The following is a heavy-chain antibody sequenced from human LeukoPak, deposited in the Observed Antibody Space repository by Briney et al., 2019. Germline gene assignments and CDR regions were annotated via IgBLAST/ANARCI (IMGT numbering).Heavy chain of an antibody. Sequence: ASVKVSCKVCGYTLTELSMHWVRQAPGKGLVWMGGFDPEDGETIYAQKFQGRVTMTEDTSTDTAYMELSSLRSEDTAVYYCATLYSSGWYYFDYWGQGTLVTVSS. CDR1: GYTLTELS. V-gene: IGHV1-24*01. CDR2: FDPEDGET. J-gene: IGHJ4*02. CDR3: ATLYSSGWYYFDY. D-gene: IGHD6-19*01.